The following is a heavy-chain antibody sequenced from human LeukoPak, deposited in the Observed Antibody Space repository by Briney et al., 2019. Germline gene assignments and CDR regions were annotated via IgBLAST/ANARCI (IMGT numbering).Heavy chain of an antibody. D-gene: IGHD2-2*01. J-gene: IGHJ5*02. CDR3: AGAYCSSTSCPWWFDP. CDR1: GYTFTGYY. CDR2: INPNSGGT. Sequence: ASVKVSCKASGYTFTGYYMHWVRQAPGQGLEWMGWINPNSGGTNYAQKFQGWVTMTRDTSISTAYMELSRLRSDDTAVYYCAGAYCSSTSCPWWFDPWGQGTLVTVSS. V-gene: IGHV1-2*04.